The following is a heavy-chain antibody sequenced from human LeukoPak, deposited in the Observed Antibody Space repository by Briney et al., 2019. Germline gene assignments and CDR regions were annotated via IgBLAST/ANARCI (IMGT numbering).Heavy chain of an antibody. D-gene: IGHD6-13*01. CDR3: ARDISAQQLWGRRFWFDP. CDR2: ISAYNGNT. Sequence: ASVKVSCKASGYTFTSYGISWVRQAPGQGLEWMGWISAYNGNTNYAQKLQGRVTMTTDTSTSTAYMELRSLRSDDTAVYYCARDISAQQLWGRRFWFDPWGQGTLVTVSS. CDR1: GYTFTSYG. V-gene: IGHV1-18*01. J-gene: IGHJ5*02.